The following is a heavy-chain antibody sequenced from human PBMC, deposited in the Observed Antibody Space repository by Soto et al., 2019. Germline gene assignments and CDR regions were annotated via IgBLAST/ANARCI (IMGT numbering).Heavy chain of an antibody. D-gene: IGHD6-19*01. V-gene: IGHV3-48*02. J-gene: IGHJ4*02. CDR3: ARDKVESSGWPDFDY. CDR2: ISSSSWNI. CDR1: GFTFSSYS. Sequence: EVQLVESGGGLVQPGGSLRLSCAASGFTFSSYSMNWVRQAPGKGLEWVSYISSSSWNIYYADSVKGRFTISRDNAKNSLYLQMNSLRDEDTAVYYCARDKVESSGWPDFDYWGQGTLVTVSS.